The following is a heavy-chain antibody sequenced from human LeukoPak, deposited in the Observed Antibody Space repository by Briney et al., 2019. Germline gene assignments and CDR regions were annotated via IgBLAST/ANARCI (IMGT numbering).Heavy chain of an antibody. V-gene: IGHV1-8*01. CDR3: ARAATMVRGVIRYYYYYGMDV. J-gene: IGHJ6*02. D-gene: IGHD3-10*01. Sequence: ASVKVSCKASGYTFTSYDINWVRQATGQGLEWMGWMNPNSGNTGYAQKFQGRVTMTRNTSISTAYMELSSLRFEDTAVYYCARAATMVRGVIRYYYYYGMDVWGQGTTVTVSS. CDR2: MNPNSGNT. CDR1: GYTFTSYD.